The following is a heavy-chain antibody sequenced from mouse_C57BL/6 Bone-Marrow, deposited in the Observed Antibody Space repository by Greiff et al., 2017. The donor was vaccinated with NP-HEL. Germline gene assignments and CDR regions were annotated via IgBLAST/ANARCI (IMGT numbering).Heavy chain of an antibody. D-gene: IGHD1-1*01. CDR2: ISSGGSYT. V-gene: IGHV5-6*01. J-gene: IGHJ2*01. Sequence: EVQLVESGGDLVKPGGSLKLSCAASGFTFSSYGMSWVRQTPDKRLEWVATISSGGSYTYYPDSVKGRFTISRDNAKNTLYLQMSSLKSEDTAMYYCARRFYYYGSSSFDYWGQGTTLTVSS. CDR1: GFTFSSYG. CDR3: ARRFYYYGSSSFDY.